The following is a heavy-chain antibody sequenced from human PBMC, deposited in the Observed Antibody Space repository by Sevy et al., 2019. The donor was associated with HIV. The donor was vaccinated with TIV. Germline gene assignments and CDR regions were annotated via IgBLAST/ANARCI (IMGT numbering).Heavy chain of an antibody. Sequence: GGSLRLSCAASGFTFDDYAMHWVRQAPGKGLEWVSLISWDGGSTYYADSVKGRFTISRDNGKNSLYLQMNSLRAEDTALYYCAKDMSVGATIDAFDIWGQGTMVTVSS. V-gene: IGHV3-43D*04. CDR1: GFTFDDYA. CDR3: AKDMSVGATIDAFDI. CDR2: ISWDGGST. J-gene: IGHJ3*02. D-gene: IGHD1-26*01.